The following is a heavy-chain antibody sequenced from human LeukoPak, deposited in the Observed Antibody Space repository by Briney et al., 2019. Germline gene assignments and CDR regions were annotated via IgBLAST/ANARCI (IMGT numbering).Heavy chain of an antibody. J-gene: IGHJ5*02. CDR1: GGSISSGDYY. Sequence: SETLSLTCTVSGGSISSGDYYWSWIRQPPGKGMEWIVYMYSRGSTSHTPSFKRRLTISPDTSKNHYSLNLSSVTPPDTAVYYCAGYADYVGWSDPSGQGTLVTVSS. V-gene: IGHV4-30-4*08. CDR3: AGYADYVGWSDP. D-gene: IGHD4-17*01. CDR2: MYSRGST.